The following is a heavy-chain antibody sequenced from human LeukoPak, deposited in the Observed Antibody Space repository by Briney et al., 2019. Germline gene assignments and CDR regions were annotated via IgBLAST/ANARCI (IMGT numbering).Heavy chain of an antibody. J-gene: IGHJ3*02. CDR3: AGTGVRAFDI. Sequence: WDSLSLTWALYGGSFGVYYCSWSRHRPGEGLGWVGEVNHSGSTNYNPSLKSRVTISVDTYKNQFSLKLSSVTAADTAVYCCAGTGVRAFDIWGQGTMVTVSS. V-gene: IGHV4-34*01. CDR2: VNHSGST. D-gene: IGHD7-27*01. CDR1: GGSFGVYY.